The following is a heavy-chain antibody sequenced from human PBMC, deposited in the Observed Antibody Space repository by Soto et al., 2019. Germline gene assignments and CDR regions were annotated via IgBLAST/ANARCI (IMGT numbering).Heavy chain of an antibody. CDR1: GYTLTELS. Sequence: QVQLVQSGAEVKKPGASVKVSCKVSGYTLTELSMHWVRQAPGKGLEWMGGFDPEDGETIYAQKFQGRVTMTEDTSTDTAYMELSSLRSEDTAVYYCATLGGCSGGSCYWYYFDYWGQGTLVTVSP. V-gene: IGHV1-24*01. J-gene: IGHJ4*02. CDR3: ATLGGCSGGSCYWYYFDY. D-gene: IGHD2-15*01. CDR2: FDPEDGET.